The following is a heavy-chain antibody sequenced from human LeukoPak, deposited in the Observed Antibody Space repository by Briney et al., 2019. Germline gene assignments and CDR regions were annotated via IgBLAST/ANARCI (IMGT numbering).Heavy chain of an antibody. J-gene: IGHJ4*02. D-gene: IGHD6-19*01. CDR1: GFTFSSYG. CDR3: AKDRWRAVAGYFDY. CDR2: ISYDGSNK. V-gene: IGHV3-30*18. Sequence: PGGSLRLSCAASGFTFSSYGMHWVRPAPGKGLERVAVISYDGSNKYYADSVKGRFTISRDNSKNTLYLQMNSLRAEDTAVYYCAKDRWRAVAGYFDYWGQGTLVTVSS.